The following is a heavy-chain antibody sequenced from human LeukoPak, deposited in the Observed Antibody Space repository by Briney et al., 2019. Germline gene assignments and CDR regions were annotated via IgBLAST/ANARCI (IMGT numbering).Heavy chain of an antibody. Sequence: SQTLSLTCTVSGASISSGGYYWSWIRQPPGKGLEWIGYIYHSGSTYYNPSLKSRVTISVDRSNNQFSLKLSSVTAADTAVYYCARGGRQQLLPELPLDPWGQGTLVTVSS. CDR2: IYHSGST. J-gene: IGHJ5*02. V-gene: IGHV4-30-2*01. D-gene: IGHD6-13*01. CDR1: GASISSGGYY. CDR3: ARGGRQQLLPELPLDP.